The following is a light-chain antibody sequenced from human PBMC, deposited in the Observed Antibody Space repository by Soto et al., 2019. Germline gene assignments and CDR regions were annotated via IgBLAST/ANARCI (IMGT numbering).Light chain of an antibody. J-gene: IGLJ2*01. CDR1: SSDVGRYNY. V-gene: IGLV2-14*03. Sequence: QSALTQPASVSGSPGQSLTISCTGTSSDVGRYNYVSWYQQHPGKAPKLMIYDVNNRPSGVSNRFSGSKSGNTASLTISGLQAEDEADYYYSSYTGSTFVLFGGGTKVTVL. CDR3: SSYTGSTFVL. CDR2: DVN.